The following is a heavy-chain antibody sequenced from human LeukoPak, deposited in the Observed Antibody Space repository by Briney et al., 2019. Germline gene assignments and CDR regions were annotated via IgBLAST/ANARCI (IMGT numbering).Heavy chain of an antibody. V-gene: IGHV4-4*03. CDR1: GGSISNENW. Sequence: PPETLSLTCAVSGGSISNENWWSWVRQPPGKGLEWIGEIHYRGGTNYNPSLRSRVTISVDTSKNQFSLKMTSVTAADTAVYYCATPNDAFNIWGQGTMVTVSS. J-gene: IGHJ3*02. CDR2: IHYRGGT. CDR3: ATPNDAFNI.